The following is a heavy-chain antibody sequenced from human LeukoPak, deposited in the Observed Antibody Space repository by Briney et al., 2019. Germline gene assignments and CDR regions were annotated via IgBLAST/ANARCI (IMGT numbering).Heavy chain of an antibody. CDR1: GGSISSYY. J-gene: IGHJ6*03. CDR3: AKSNTDHYYMDV. D-gene: IGHD2/OR15-2a*01. V-gene: IGHV4-59*12. Sequence: KPSETLSLTCTVSGGSISSYYWSWIRQPPGKGLEWIGYIYYSGSTNYNPSLKSRVTISVDKSKNQFSLKLSSVTAADTAVYYCAKSNTDHYYMDVWGKGTTVTVSS. CDR2: IYYSGST.